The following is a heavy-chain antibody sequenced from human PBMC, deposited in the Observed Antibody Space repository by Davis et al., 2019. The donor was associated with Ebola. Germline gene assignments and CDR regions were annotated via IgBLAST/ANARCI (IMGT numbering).Heavy chain of an antibody. CDR1: GFTFSSYW. D-gene: IGHD1-26*01. CDR3: GGAWD. Sequence: ESLKISCAASGFTFSSYWMHWVRQAPGKGLDWVSRISSNGATTYYADSVRGRFTISRDNSRNTLYLQMNSLRADDTAVYYCGGAWDWGQGTLVTVSS. CDR2: ISSNGATT. J-gene: IGHJ4*02. V-gene: IGHV3-23*01.